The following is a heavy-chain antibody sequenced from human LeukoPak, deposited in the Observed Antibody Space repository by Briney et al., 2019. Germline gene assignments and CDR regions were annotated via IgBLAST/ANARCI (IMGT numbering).Heavy chain of an antibody. CDR3: ARVGGWYRTEYYFDY. CDR2: IIPIFGTA. CDR1: GGTFSSYA. Sequence: SVKVSCKASGGTFSSYAISWVRQAPGQGLEWMGGIIPIFGTANYAQKFQGRVTITADESTSTAYMELSSLRSEDTAVYYCARVGGWYRTEYYFDYWGQGTLVTVSS. J-gene: IGHJ4*02. V-gene: IGHV1-69*13. D-gene: IGHD6-19*01.